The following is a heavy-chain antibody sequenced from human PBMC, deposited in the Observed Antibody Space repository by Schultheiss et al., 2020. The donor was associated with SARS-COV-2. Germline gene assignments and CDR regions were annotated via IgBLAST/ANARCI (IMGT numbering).Heavy chain of an antibody. D-gene: IGHD6-13*01. CDR2: IYHSGST. V-gene: IGHV4-30-2*01. J-gene: IGHJ4*02. CDR1: GGSISSGGYS. Sequence: SETLSLTCAVSGGSISSGGYSWSWIRQPPGKGLEWIGYIYHSGSTYYNPSLKSRVTISVDRSKNQFSLKLSSVTAADTAVYYCAKDPFRDPIAYWGQGTLVTVSS. CDR3: AKDPFRDPIAY.